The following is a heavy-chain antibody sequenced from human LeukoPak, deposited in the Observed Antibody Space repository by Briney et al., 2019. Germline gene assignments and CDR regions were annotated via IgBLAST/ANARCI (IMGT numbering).Heavy chain of an antibody. V-gene: IGHV3-23*01. J-gene: IGHJ4*02. CDR2: ISASGNTP. Sequence: GGSLRLSCAASGFTFSSYAMGWVRRAPGKGLEWVSAISASGNTPYYPDSVKGRFTVSRDNSKNTMYLQMNSLRAEDTAVYYCAKSLFVYSSGWYPYYFDYWGQGTLVTVSS. D-gene: IGHD6-19*01. CDR3: AKSLFVYSSGWYPYYFDY. CDR1: GFTFSSYA.